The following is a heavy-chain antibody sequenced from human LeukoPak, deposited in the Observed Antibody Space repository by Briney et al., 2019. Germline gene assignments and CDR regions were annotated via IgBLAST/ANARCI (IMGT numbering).Heavy chain of an antibody. CDR3: ARRRDYDSSGYYYGVLDY. V-gene: IGHV3-66*01. Sequence: PGGSLRLSCAASGFTVSSNYMSWVRQAPGKGLGWVSVIYSGGSTYYADSVKGRFTISRDNSKNTLYLQMNSLRAEDTAVYYCARRRDYDSSGYYYGVLDYWGQGTLVTVSS. CDR1: GFTVSSNY. J-gene: IGHJ4*02. CDR2: IYSGGST. D-gene: IGHD3-22*01.